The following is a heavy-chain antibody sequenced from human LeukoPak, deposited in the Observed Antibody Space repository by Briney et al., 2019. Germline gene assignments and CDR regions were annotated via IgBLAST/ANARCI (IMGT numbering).Heavy chain of an antibody. CDR3: ARRGVVIRVILVGFHKEAYYFDS. CDR2: ISGSGGST. CDR1: GVTLSNYG. D-gene: IGHD3-22*01. J-gene: IGHJ4*02. V-gene: IGHV3-23*01. Sequence: GGSLRLSCAVSGVTLSNYGMSWVRQAPGKGLEWVAGISGSGGSTNYADSVKGRFTTSRENPKNTLYLQMNSLRAEDTAVYFCARRGVVIRVILVGFHKEAYYFDSWGQGALATVSS.